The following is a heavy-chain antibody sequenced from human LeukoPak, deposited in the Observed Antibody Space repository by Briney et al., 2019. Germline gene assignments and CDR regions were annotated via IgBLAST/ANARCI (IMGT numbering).Heavy chain of an antibody. CDR1: GYTFTSYY. J-gene: IGHJ4*02. CDR3: ARAGYGDYGIDY. Sequence: ASVKVSCKASGYTFTSYYMHWVRQAPGQGREWMGIINPSGGSTSYAQKFQGRVTMTRDTSTSTVYMELSSLRSEDTAVYYCARAGYGDYGIDYWGQGTLVTVSS. CDR2: INPSGGST. D-gene: IGHD4-17*01. V-gene: IGHV1-46*01.